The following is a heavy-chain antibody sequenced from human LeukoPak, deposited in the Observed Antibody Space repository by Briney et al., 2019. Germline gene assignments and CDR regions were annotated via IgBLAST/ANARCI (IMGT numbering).Heavy chain of an antibody. CDR2: IYYSGST. J-gene: IGHJ4*02. D-gene: IGHD2-2*01. CDR1: GGSISSYY. V-gene: IGHV4-59*01. Sequence: TSEPLSLTCTVSGGSISSYYRSWIRQPPGKGLEWIGYIYYSGSTNYNPSLKSRVTISVDTSKNQFSLKLSSVTAADTAVYYCARVGVSCSSTSCYAFDYWGQGTLVTVSA. CDR3: ARVGVSCSSTSCYAFDY.